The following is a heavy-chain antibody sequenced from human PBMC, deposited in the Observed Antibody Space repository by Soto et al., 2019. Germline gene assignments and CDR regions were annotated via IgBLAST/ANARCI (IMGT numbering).Heavy chain of an antibody. CDR3: ARESSGSYLDYYYYGMDV. CDR2: ISYDGSNK. J-gene: IGHJ6*02. Sequence: GGSPRLSCAASGFTFSSYAMHWVRQAPGKGLEWVAVISYDGSNKYYADSVKGRFTISRDNSKNTLYLQMNSLRAEDTAVYYCARESSGSYLDYYYYGMDVWGQGTTVTVS. D-gene: IGHD1-26*01. V-gene: IGHV3-30*04. CDR1: GFTFSSYA.